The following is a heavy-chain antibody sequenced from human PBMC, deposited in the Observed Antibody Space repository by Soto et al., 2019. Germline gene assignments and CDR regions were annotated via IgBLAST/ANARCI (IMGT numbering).Heavy chain of an antibody. CDR1: GFTFGDYA. V-gene: IGHV3-49*03. D-gene: IGHD6-13*01. Sequence: GGSLRLSCTASGFTFGDYAMSWFRQAPGKGLEWVGFIRSKAYGGTTEYAASVKGRFTISRDDSKSIAYLQMNSLKTEDTAVYYCTGRSSSWYVYYWGQGTLVTVSS. J-gene: IGHJ4*02. CDR2: IRSKAYGGTT. CDR3: TGRSSSWYVYY.